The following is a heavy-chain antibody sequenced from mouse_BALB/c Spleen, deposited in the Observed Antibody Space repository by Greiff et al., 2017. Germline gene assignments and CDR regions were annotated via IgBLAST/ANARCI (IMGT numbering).Heavy chain of an antibody. D-gene: IGHD2-10*02. V-gene: IGHV5-4*02. Sequence: EVHLVESGGGLVKPGGSLKLSCAASGFTFSDYYMYWVRQTPEKRLEWVATISDGGSYTYYPDSVKGRFTISRDNAKNNLYLQMSSLKSEDTAMYYCARERYGNYPYAMDYWGQGTSVTVSS. CDR1: GFTFSDYY. CDR3: ARERYGNYPYAMDY. J-gene: IGHJ4*01. CDR2: ISDGGSYT.